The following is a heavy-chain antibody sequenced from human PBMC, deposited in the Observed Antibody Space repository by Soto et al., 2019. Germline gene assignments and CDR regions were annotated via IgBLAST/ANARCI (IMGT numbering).Heavy chain of an antibody. Sequence: GGSLRLSCAASGVTFCSYGMHWVRQAPGKGLEWVTVISYDGSNKYYADSVKGRFTISRDNSKNTLYLQMNSLRAEDTAVYYCGKDYRYSSSSIDYWGQGTLVTVSS. CDR1: GVTFCSYG. V-gene: IGHV3-30*18. J-gene: IGHJ4*02. CDR2: ISYDGSNK. CDR3: GKDYRYSSSSIDY. D-gene: IGHD6-6*01.